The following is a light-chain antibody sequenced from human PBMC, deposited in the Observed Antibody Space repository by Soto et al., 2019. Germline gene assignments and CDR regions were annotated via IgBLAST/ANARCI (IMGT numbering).Light chain of an antibody. Sequence: DIVLTQSPGTLSLSPGERATLSCGASQSINSRSLAWYQQKPGQSPRLLISGASTRATGVPARFSGSGSGTEFTPTIGRLEPEDFAVYYCQQYGSLPRTFGQGTKVDIK. CDR2: GAS. CDR1: QSINSRS. CDR3: QQYGSLPRT. J-gene: IGKJ1*01. V-gene: IGKV3-20*01.